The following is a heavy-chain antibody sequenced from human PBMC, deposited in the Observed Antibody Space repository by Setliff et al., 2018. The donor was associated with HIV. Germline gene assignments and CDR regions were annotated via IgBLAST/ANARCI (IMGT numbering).Heavy chain of an antibody. J-gene: IGHJ4*02. CDR2: INPNGGAT. V-gene: IGHV1-2*02. CDR1: GGTFTRNC. CDR3: ARISPTLDY. Sequence: ASVKVSCKVSGGTFTRNCISWVRQAPGQGLEWMGGINPNGGATHYAQMFRDSVIMTRDTSISTVYIRLISLKSDDTAVYYCARISPTLDYWGQGTLVTVSS.